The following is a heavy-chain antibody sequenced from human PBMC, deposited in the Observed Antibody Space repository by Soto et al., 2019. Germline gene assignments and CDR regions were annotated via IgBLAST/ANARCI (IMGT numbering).Heavy chain of an antibody. J-gene: IGHJ4*02. CDR1: GFTFSSYS. CDR2: ISGSGGST. V-gene: IGHV3-23*01. CDR3: AKDSGGYDSSGYYYDFFDY. Sequence: GSLKPSCTGSGFTFSSYSMSWVLQAPGKGLECVSAISGSGGSTYYADSVKCRFTISRDNSKNTLYLQMNSLRAEDTAVYYCAKDSGGYDSSGYYYDFFDYWGQGTMVTVSS. D-gene: IGHD3-22*01.